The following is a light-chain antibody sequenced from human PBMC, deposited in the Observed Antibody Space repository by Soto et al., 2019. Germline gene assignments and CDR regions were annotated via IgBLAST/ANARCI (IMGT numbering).Light chain of an antibody. V-gene: IGLV2-14*03. CDR3: TSGPTSTNPI. CDR1: SSDIGAYNF. J-gene: IGLJ2*01. CDR2: DVN. Sequence: QSALTQPASVSGSPGQSITISCTGTSSDIGAYNFVSWYQQHPGKAPKLLLYDVNIRPSGVSNRFSGSKSGNTASLTISGLKAEDEADYYCTSGPTSTNPIFGGGTKLTVL.